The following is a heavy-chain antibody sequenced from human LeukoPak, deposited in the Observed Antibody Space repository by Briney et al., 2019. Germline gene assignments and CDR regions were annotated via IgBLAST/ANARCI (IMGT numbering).Heavy chain of an antibody. Sequence: SVKVSCKASGGTFSSYAISWVRQAPGQGLEWMGGIIPIFGTANYAQKFQGRVTMTRDTSTSTVYMELSSLRSEDTAVYYCARDRGYYDSSGPPYYYYYYMDVWGKGTTVTVSS. CDR2: IIPIFGTA. CDR3: ARDRGYYDSSGPPYYYYYYMDV. J-gene: IGHJ6*03. CDR1: GGTFSSYA. V-gene: IGHV1-69*05. D-gene: IGHD3-22*01.